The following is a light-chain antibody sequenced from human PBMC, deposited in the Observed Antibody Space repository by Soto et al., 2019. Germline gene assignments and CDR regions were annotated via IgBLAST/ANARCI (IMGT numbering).Light chain of an antibody. J-gene: IGLJ1*01. CDR1: NSDVGSYNF. CDR2: EVN. V-gene: IGLV2-8*01. CDR3: SSYPGTNTRYL. Sequence: QSLLTQPPSSSVSPGQSITIPCTAANSDVGSYNFVSWYQQHPGKAPKLMIYEVNKRPSGVPDRFSGSKSGNTASLTISGLQAEYEAEYYFSSYPGTNTRYLFGSGTKVTVL.